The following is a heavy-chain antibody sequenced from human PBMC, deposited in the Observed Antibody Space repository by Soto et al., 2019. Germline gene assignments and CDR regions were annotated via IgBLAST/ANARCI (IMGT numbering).Heavy chain of an antibody. Sequence: EVQLVESGGGLVQPGGSLRLSCAASGFTFSSYAMHWVRQAPGKGLEYVSGISRNEGSTYYANSVKGRFTISRDNSKSTLYLQVGSLRAEDMAVYYCARSGLPFDYWGQGTLVTVSS. CDR3: ARSGLPFDY. J-gene: IGHJ4*02. CDR1: GFTFSSYA. D-gene: IGHD2-21*02. CDR2: ISRNEGST. V-gene: IGHV3-64*01.